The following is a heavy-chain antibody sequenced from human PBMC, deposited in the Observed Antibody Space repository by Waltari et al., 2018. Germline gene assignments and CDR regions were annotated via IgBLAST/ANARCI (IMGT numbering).Heavy chain of an antibody. V-gene: IGHV4-39*01. D-gene: IGHD4-17*01. Sequence: QLQLQESGPGLVKPSETLSLTCTVSGCSIRSSSYYWGWLRRPPGKGLEWIGSIYYSGSTYYNPSLKSRVTISVDTSKNQFSLKLSSVTAADTAVYYCASTTVVTRVDYFDYWGQGTLVTVSS. CDR3: ASTTVVTRVDYFDY. J-gene: IGHJ4*02. CDR2: IYYSGST. CDR1: GCSIRSSSYY.